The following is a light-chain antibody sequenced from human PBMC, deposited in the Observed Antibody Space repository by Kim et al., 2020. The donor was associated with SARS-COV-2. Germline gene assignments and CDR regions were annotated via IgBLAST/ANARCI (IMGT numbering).Light chain of an antibody. CDR1: ISNIGTNT. J-gene: IGLJ2*01. CDR3: AAWDDSRTVL. V-gene: IGLV1-44*01. CDR2: SNN. Sequence: ELTQPPSASGTPGQRVTISCSGSISNIGTNTVNWYQQLPGTAPKLLIYSNNQRPSGVPDRFSGSKSGTSASLAIGGLQSDDEADYYCAAWDDSRTVLFGGGTQLTV.